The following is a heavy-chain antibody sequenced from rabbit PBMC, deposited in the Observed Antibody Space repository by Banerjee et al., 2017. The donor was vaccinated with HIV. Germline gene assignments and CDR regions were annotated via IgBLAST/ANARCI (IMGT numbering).Heavy chain of an antibody. D-gene: IGHD4-2*01. CDR3: ARARYASDAYYGDFNL. CDR2: IITSSGST. J-gene: IGHJ4*01. Sequence: QSLEESGGDLVKPGASLTLTCTASGFSFSSSQYMCWVRQDPGKGLEWIGCIITSSGSTWYASWAKGRFTISKTSSTTVTLQMTSLTAADTATYFCARARYASDAYYGDFNLWGPGTLVTVS. V-gene: IGHV1S40*01. CDR1: GFSFSSSQY.